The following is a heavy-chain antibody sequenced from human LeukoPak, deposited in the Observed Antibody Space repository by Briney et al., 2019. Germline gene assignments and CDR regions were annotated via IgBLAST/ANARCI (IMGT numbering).Heavy chain of an antibody. CDR1: GGSISSYY. CDR2: IYYSGS. J-gene: IGHJ5*02. V-gene: IGHV4-59*12. CDR3: ARDSGTTGEVKFDP. D-gene: IGHD3-10*01. Sequence: SETLSLTCTVSGGSISSYYWSWIGQPPGKGLEGIGYIYYSGSDYNPSLKSRVTMSLDTSNKRFSLNLRSVTAADTAVYYCARDSGTTGEVKFDPWGQGTLVTVSS.